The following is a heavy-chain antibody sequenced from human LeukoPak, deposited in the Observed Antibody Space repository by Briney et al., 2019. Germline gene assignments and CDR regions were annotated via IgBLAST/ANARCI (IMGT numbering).Heavy chain of an antibody. J-gene: IGHJ4*02. CDR2: ISGSGGST. V-gene: IGHV3-23*01. CDR3: ARPHIVVVPAAMDY. D-gene: IGHD2-2*01. Sequence: GGSLRLSCAASGFTFITYAMSWVRQAPGKGLEWVSGISGSGGSTYYADSVRGRFTISRDNSKNTLYLQMNSLRAEDTAVYYCARPHIVVVPAAMDYWGQGTLVTVSS. CDR1: GFTFITYA.